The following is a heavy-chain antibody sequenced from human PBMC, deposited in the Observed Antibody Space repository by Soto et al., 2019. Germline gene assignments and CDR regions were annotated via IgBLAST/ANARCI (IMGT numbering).Heavy chain of an antibody. CDR1: GGSFSGYY. CDR2: INHSGST. Sequence: QVQLQQWGAGLLKPSETLSLTCAVYGGSFSGYYWSWIRQPPGKGLEWIGEINHSGSTNYNPSLKSRVTISVDTYKNQFSLKLSSVTAADTAVYYCARVIPISRYYYGMDVWGQGTTVTVSS. V-gene: IGHV4-34*01. J-gene: IGHJ6*02. CDR3: ARVIPISRYYYGMDV.